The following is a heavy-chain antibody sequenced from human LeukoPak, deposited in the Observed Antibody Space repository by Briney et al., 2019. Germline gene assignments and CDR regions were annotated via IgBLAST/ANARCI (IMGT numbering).Heavy chain of an antibody. Sequence: PSETLSLTCAVYGGSFSGYYWSWIRQPPGKGLEWIGEINHSGSTNYNPSLKSRVTISVDTSKNQFSLKLSSVTAADTAVYYCARGVRYYDFWSGYKGSDNAGWFDPWGQGTLVTVSS. CDR1: GGSFSGYY. J-gene: IGHJ5*02. V-gene: IGHV4-34*01. CDR3: ARGVRYYDFWSGYKGSDNAGWFDP. CDR2: INHSGST. D-gene: IGHD3-3*01.